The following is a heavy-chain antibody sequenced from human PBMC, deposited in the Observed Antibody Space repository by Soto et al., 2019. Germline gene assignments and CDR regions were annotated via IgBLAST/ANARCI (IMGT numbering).Heavy chain of an antibody. CDR3: AKVFIGYERGIDFFFGLGV. J-gene: IGHJ6*02. V-gene: IGHV3-43*01. Sequence: EVQLVESGGGVVQPGGSLRLSCAASGFTFDDHTMHWVRQAPGKGLEWVSLISWDGSTTYYTDSVEGRFTISRDNSKNSLYLQMNSLRTEDTALYYCAKVFIGYERGIDFFFGLGVWGQATTVIVSS. CDR2: ISWDGSTT. CDR1: GFTFDDHT. D-gene: IGHD5-12*01.